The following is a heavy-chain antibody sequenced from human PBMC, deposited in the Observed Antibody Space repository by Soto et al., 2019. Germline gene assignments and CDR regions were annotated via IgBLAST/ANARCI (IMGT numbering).Heavy chain of an antibody. CDR3: AREGSTHCSSTSCLYDY. V-gene: IGHV1-18*01. Sequence: ASVKVSCKASGYTFTSYGISWVRQAPGQGLEWMGWISAYNGNTNYAQKLQGRVTMTTDTSTSTAYMELRSLRSDDTAVYYCAREGSTHCSSTSCLYDYWGQGTLVTVSS. J-gene: IGHJ4*02. CDR2: ISAYNGNT. D-gene: IGHD2-2*01. CDR1: GYTFTSYG.